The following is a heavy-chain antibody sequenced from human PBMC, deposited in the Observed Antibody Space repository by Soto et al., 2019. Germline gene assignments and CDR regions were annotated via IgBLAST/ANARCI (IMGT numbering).Heavy chain of an antibody. CDR3: ARGGIMLTQYFFAY. V-gene: IGHV4-59*01. CDR1: GGSISSYY. CDR2: IYYSGST. J-gene: IGHJ4*02. Sequence: SETLSLTCTVSGGSISSYYWSWIRQPPGKGLEWIGYIYYSGSTNYNPSLKSRVTISVDTSKNQFSLKLSSVTAAGTAVYFCARGGIMLTQYFFAYWGQGAPVTVSS. D-gene: IGHD3-16*01.